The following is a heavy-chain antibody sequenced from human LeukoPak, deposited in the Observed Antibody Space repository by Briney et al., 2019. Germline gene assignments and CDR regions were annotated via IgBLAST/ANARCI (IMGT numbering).Heavy chain of an antibody. V-gene: IGHV3-21*01. D-gene: IGHD1-1*01. CDR1: GFTFSSYG. CDR3: ARDFPSWVPDY. CDR2: ISSSSSYI. Sequence: GGSLRLSCAASGFTFSSYGMNWVRQAPGKGLEWVSSISSSSSYIYYADSVKGRFTISRDNAKNSLYLQMNSLRAEDTAVYYCARDFPSWVPDYWGQGTLVTVSS. J-gene: IGHJ4*02.